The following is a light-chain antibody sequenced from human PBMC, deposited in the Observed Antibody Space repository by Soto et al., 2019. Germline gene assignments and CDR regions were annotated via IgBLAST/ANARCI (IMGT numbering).Light chain of an antibody. Sequence: QAVVTQPPSVSGAPGQTVTISCTGTSSNIGAGFDVHWYHQLPGAAPKLLIYANTDRPSGVPARFSGSKSVTSASLAITGLQPEDEADYFCLSYDTSRRGVFGGGTKLTVL. J-gene: IGLJ2*01. CDR1: SSNIGAGFD. CDR2: ANT. CDR3: LSYDTSRRGV. V-gene: IGLV1-40*01.